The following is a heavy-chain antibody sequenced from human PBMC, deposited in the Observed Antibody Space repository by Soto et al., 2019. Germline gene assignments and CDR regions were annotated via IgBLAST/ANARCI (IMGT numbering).Heavy chain of an antibody. Sequence: SETLSLTCAVSGGYISGGYYSWSWIRQSPGKGLEWIGYIYYSGSTNYNPPLKSRVTISVDTSKNQFSLKLSSVTAADTAVYYCARDSYYYGSGSYGGFDYWGQGTLVTVSS. V-gene: IGHV4-61*01. CDR3: ARDSYYYGSGSYGGFDY. CDR2: IYYSGST. CDR1: GGYISGGYYS. D-gene: IGHD3-10*01. J-gene: IGHJ4*02.